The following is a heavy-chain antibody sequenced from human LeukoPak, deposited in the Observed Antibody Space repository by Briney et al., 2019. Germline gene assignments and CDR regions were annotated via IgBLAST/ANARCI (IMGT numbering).Heavy chain of an antibody. J-gene: IGHJ6*03. V-gene: IGHV1-69*01. CDR2: IIPIFGTA. CDR3: ARDLSGYDFWSGGYYYYYYMDV. Sequence: SVKVSCKASGGTFSSYAISWVRQAPGQGLEWMGGIIPIFGTANYAQKFQGRVTITADESTSTAYMELSSLRSEDTAVYYCARDLSGYDFWSGGYYYYYYMDVWGKGTTVTVSS. D-gene: IGHD3-3*01. CDR1: GGTFSSYA.